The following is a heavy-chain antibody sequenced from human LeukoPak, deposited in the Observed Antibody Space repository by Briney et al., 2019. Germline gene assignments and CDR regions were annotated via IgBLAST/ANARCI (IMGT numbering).Heavy chain of an antibody. CDR3: ARGSYLDY. J-gene: IGHJ4*02. CDR1: GYSFTSHY. D-gene: IGHD3-10*01. V-gene: IGHV1-18*04. CDR2: ISAYNGNR. Sequence: ASVKVSCKASGYSFTSHYMHWVRQAPGQGLEWMGWISAYNGNRNYAQKLQGRVTMTTDTSTSTAYMELRSRRSDDTAVYYCARGSYLDYWGQGTLVTVSS.